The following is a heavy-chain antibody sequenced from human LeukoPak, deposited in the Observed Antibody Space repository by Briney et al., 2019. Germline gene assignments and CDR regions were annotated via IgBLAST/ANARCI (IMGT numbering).Heavy chain of an antibody. CDR2: ISSSSSTI. J-gene: IGHJ4*02. CDR3: ASGASRTIFGVVINLRHFDY. V-gene: IGHV3-48*01. Sequence: PGGSLRLSCAASGFTFSSYAMSWVRQAPGRGLEWVSYISSSSSTIYYADSVRGRFTISRDNAKNSLYLQMNSLRAEDTAVYYCASGASRTIFGVVINLRHFDYWGQGTLVTVSS. CDR1: GFTFSSYA. D-gene: IGHD3-3*01.